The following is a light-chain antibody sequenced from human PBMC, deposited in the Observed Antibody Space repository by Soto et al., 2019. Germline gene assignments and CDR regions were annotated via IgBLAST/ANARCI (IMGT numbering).Light chain of an antibody. CDR2: DAS. Sequence: VMTQSPATLSVSPGERATLSCRASQSITSDLAWYQQKPGQAPRLLIFDASARAVDIPGRFSGSKSGTEFTLTISSLQPEDFAVYYCHYYDKWPPGTFGQGTKVDIK. CDR3: HYYDKWPPGT. CDR1: QSITSD. J-gene: IGKJ1*01. V-gene: IGKV3D-15*01.